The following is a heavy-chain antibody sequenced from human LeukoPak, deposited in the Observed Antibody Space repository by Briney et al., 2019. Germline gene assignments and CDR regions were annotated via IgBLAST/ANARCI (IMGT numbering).Heavy chain of an antibody. J-gene: IGHJ4*02. V-gene: IGHV3-74*01. CDR2: INSDGSST. Sequence: TGGSLRLSCAASGFTFSSYWMHWVRQAPGKGLVWVSRINSDGSSTSYADSVKGRFTISRDNAKNTLYLQMNSLRAEDTAVFYCARGGGDSGYDYGDYWGQGTLVTVSS. CDR3: ARGGGDSGYDYGDY. CDR1: GFTFSSYW. D-gene: IGHD5-12*01.